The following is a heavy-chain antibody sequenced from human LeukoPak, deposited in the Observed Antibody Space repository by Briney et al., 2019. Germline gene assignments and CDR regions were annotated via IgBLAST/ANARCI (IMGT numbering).Heavy chain of an antibody. D-gene: IGHD5-18*01. CDR2: INPNSGAT. Sequence: GASVKVSCKASEYTFTGYYMHWVRQAPGRGLEWMGWINPNSGATDYAQNFLGRVTLTRDTSISTAYMELSRLRSDDTAVYYCASGYRFGNWGQGTLVTVSS. J-gene: IGHJ4*02. CDR1: EYTFTGYY. CDR3: ASGYRFGN. V-gene: IGHV1-2*02.